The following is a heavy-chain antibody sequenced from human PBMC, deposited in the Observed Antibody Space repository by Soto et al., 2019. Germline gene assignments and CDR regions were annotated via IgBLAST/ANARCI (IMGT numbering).Heavy chain of an antibody. CDR2: IWYDGSNK. CDR1: GFTFSSYG. Sequence: GGSLRLSCAASGFTFSSYGMHWVRQAPGKGLEWVAVIWYDGSNKYYADSVKGRFTISRDNAKNSLYLQMNSLRAEDTAVYYCARDPLYDYIWGSYRYPVSGYFQHWGQGTLVTVSS. J-gene: IGHJ1*01. CDR3: ARDPLYDYIWGSYRYPVSGYFQH. V-gene: IGHV3-33*01. D-gene: IGHD3-16*02.